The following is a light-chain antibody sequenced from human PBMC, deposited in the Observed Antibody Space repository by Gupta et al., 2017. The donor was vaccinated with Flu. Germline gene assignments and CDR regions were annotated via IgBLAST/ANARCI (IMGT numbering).Light chain of an antibody. V-gene: IGLV2-8*01. CDR3: SSHTVSDTFV. Sequence: QSAVTPPPSASGSPGQCITIPCTGTSSDIGAYKYVSWYQQHAGKAPKLIIYEVTKRPSGVPDRFSGSKSGNTASLTVSGLQAEDEGDYYCSSHTVSDTFVFGTGTAVTVL. J-gene: IGLJ1*01. CDR2: EVT. CDR1: SSDIGAYKY.